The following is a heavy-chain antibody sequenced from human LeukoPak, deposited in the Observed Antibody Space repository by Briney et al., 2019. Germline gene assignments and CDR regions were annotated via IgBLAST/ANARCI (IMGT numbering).Heavy chain of an antibody. CDR2: ISSSSGHI. V-gene: IGHV3-21*01. CDR1: GFTFSDYS. CDR3: ARDRSSYDFWSGGNWYFDL. J-gene: IGHJ2*01. Sequence: GGSLRLSCVASGFTFSDYSMNWVRQAPGKGLEWVSSISSSSGHIYDADSVKGRFTISRDNAKNSLYLQMNSLRAEDTAVYYCARDRSSYDFWSGGNWYFDLWGRGTLVTVSS. D-gene: IGHD3-3*01.